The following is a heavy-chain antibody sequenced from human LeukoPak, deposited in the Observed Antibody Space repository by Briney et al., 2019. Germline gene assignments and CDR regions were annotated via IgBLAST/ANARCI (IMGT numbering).Heavy chain of an antibody. V-gene: IGHV1-8*01. CDR2: MNPNSGNT. J-gene: IGHJ5*02. CDR3: ARAVSGWYNWFDP. CDR1: GYTFTSYD. D-gene: IGHD6-19*01. Sequence: GASVKVPCKASGYTFTSYDINWVRQATGQGLEWMGWMNPNSGNTGYAQKFQGRVTMTRNTSISTAYMELSSLRSEDTAVYYCARAVSGWYNWFDPWGQGTLVTVSS.